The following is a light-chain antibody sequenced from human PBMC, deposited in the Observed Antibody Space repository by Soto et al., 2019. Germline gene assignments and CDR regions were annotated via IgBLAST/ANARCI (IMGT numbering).Light chain of an antibody. CDR3: GTWDSSLSAVV. J-gene: IGLJ2*01. V-gene: IGLV1-51*01. CDR2: DNN. CDR1: SSNIGNNY. Sequence: QSVLTQPPSGSAAPGQKVTLSCSGSSSNIGNNYVSWYQQLPGTAPKLLIYDNNKRPSGIPDRFSGSKSGTSATLGITGRQTGDEADYYCGTWDSSLSAVVFGGGTKLTVL.